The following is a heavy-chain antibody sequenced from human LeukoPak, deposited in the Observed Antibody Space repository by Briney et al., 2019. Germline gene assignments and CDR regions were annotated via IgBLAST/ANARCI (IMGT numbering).Heavy chain of an antibody. Sequence: GESLKISCKGSGYSFTSYWIGWVGQMHGKGLEWMGIIYPGDSDTRYSPSFQGQVTISADKSISTAYLQWSSLTASDTAMYYCARHEDLHGLGDYWGQGTLVTVSS. V-gene: IGHV5-51*01. D-gene: IGHD3-3*01. J-gene: IGHJ4*02. CDR1: GYSFTSYW. CDR3: ARHEDLHGLGDY. CDR2: IYPGDSDT.